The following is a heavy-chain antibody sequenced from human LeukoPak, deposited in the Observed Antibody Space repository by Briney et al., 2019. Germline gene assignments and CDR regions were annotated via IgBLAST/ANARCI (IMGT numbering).Heavy chain of an antibody. V-gene: IGHV4-59*01. Sequence: SSETLSLTCTVSGGSISSYYWSWIRQPPGKGLEWIGYIYYSGSTNYNPSLKSRVTISVDTSKNQFSLKLSSVTAADTAVYYCARKAYSSGWRNFEYWGQGTLVTVSS. CDR2: IYYSGST. D-gene: IGHD6-19*01. J-gene: IGHJ4*02. CDR3: ARKAYSSGWRNFEY. CDR1: GGSISSYY.